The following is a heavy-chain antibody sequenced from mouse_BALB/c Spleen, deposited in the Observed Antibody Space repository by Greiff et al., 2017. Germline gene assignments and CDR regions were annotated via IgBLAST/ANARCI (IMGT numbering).Heavy chain of an antibody. J-gene: IGHJ4*01. CDR1: GFNIKDTY. D-gene: IGHD4-1*01. Sequence: EVKLQESGAELVKPGASVKLSCTASGFNIKDTYMHWVKQRPEQGLEWIGRIDPANGNTKYDPKFQGKATITADTSSNTAYLQLSSLTSEDTAVYYCAGLLTHYAMDYWGQGTSVTVSS. CDR3: AGLLTHYAMDY. V-gene: IGHV14-3*02. CDR2: IDPANGNT.